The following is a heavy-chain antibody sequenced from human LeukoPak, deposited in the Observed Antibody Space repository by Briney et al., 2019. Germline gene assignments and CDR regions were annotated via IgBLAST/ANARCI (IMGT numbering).Heavy chain of an antibody. Sequence: GSLRLSCSASGFTLSNYWMHWVRQAPGKGLVWVSRINTDGSSTNYADSVKGRFTVSRDNAKNSLYLQMNSLRAEDTAVYYCARVPTDLPGDPWGQGTLVTVSS. J-gene: IGHJ5*02. CDR3: ARVPTDLPGDP. D-gene: IGHD2-21*02. CDR1: GFTLSNYW. V-gene: IGHV3-74*01. CDR2: INTDGSST.